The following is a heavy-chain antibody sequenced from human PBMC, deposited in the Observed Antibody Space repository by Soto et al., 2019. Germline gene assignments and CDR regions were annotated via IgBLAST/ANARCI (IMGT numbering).Heavy chain of an antibody. J-gene: IGHJ2*01. V-gene: IGHV3-74*01. Sequence: PGGSLRLSCAASGFTFTNYRIHWVRQAPGKGLVWVARINSDGTRINYADSVKGRFTISRDNAKNTLYLQMNSLRAEDTAVYYCARDRPYFDLWGRGTLVTVSS. D-gene: IGHD6-6*01. CDR1: GFTFTNYR. CDR2: INSDGTRI. CDR3: ARDRPYFDL.